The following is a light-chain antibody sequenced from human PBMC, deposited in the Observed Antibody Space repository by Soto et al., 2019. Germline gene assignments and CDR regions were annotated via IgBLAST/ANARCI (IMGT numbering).Light chain of an antibody. Sequence: EIVLTQSPATLSVSPGERATLSCRASQSVSSNLAWYQQKPGQAPRLLISGASARATGIPARFSGSGSGTEFTLTISSLQSEDFAVYYCQHYNNWPYTFGQGTKLEIK. V-gene: IGKV3-15*01. J-gene: IGKJ2*01. CDR1: QSVSSN. CDR3: QHYNNWPYT. CDR2: GAS.